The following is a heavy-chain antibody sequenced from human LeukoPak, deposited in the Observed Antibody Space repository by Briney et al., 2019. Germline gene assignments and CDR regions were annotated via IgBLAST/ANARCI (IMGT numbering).Heavy chain of an antibody. CDR2: ISSSGSTI. J-gene: IGHJ4*02. D-gene: IGHD5-24*01. CDR1: GFTSSSYA. V-gene: IGHV3-48*04. Sequence: GGSLRLSCAASGFTSSSYAMSWVRQAPGKGLEWVSYISSSGSTIYYADSVKGRFTISRDNAKNSLYLQMNSLRAEDTAVYYCARGDGYNGFDYWGQGTLVTVSS. CDR3: ARGDGYNGFDY.